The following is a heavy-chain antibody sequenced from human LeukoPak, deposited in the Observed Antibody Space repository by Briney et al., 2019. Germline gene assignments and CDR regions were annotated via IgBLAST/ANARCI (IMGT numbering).Heavy chain of an antibody. Sequence: GGSLRLSCAASGFTFSSYGMHWVRQAPGKGLEWVAVISYDGSNKYYADSVKGRFTISRDNSKNTLYLQMNSLRAEDTAVYYCALTADAFDIWGQGTMVTVSS. J-gene: IGHJ3*02. CDR3: ALTADAFDI. CDR2: ISYDGSNK. CDR1: GFTFSSYG. D-gene: IGHD7-27*01. V-gene: IGHV3-30*03.